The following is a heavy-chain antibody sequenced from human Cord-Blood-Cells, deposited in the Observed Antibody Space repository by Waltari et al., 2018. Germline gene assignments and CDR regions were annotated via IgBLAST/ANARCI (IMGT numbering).Heavy chain of an antibody. CDR1: GGSISSYY. CDR3: ARNKRYSSSWYYFDY. J-gene: IGHJ4*02. Sequence: QVQLQESGPGLVKPSETLSLTCTVSGGSISSYYWSWIRQPPGKGLEWIGYIYYSGSTNYNPSLKSRVTISVDTSKNQFSLKLSSVTAADTAVYYCARNKRYSSSWYYFDYWGQGTLVTVSS. CDR2: IYYSGST. V-gene: IGHV4-59*01. D-gene: IGHD6-13*01.